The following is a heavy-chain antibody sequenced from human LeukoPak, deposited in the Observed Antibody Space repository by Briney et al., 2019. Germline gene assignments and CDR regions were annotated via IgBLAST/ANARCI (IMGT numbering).Heavy chain of an antibody. J-gene: IGHJ4*02. V-gene: IGHV4-59*01. CDR2: IYYGGST. CDR3: ARERRDYYDSSGSEGVIDY. D-gene: IGHD3-22*01. Sequence: SETLSLTCTVSGGSISSYYWSWIRQPPGKRLEWIGYIYYGGSTNYNPSLKSRVTISVDTSKNQFSLKLSSVTAADTAVYYCARERRDYYDSSGSEGVIDYWGQGTLVTVSS. CDR1: GGSISSYY.